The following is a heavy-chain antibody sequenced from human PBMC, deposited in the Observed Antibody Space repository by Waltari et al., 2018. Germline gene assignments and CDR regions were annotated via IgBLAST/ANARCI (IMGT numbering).Heavy chain of an antibody. CDR3: ATVRIYSSGWFDAFDI. CDR2: FDPEDGET. Sequence: QVQLVQSGAEVKKPGASVKVSCKVSGYTLTELSMHWVRQAPGKGLEWMGGFDPEDGETIYAQKFQGRVTMTEDTSTDTAYMELSSLRSEDTAVYYCATVRIYSSGWFDAFDIWGQGTMVTVSS. J-gene: IGHJ3*02. CDR1: GYTLTELS. V-gene: IGHV1-24*01. D-gene: IGHD6-19*01.